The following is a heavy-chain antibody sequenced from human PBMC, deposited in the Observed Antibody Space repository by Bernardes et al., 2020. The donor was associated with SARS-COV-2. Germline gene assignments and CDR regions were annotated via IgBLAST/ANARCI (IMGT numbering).Heavy chain of an antibody. CDR1: GYTFPGYY. CDR2: INPNSGGT. Sequence: ASVKVSCKASGYTFPGYYMHWVRQAPGQGLEWMGWINPNSGGTNYAQKFQGRVTMTRDTSISTAYMDLSRLRSDDTAVYYCAIPPTNYDRYGMDVWGQGTTVTVSS. J-gene: IGHJ6*02. V-gene: IGHV1-2*02. CDR3: AIPPTNYDRYGMDV. D-gene: IGHD3-22*01.